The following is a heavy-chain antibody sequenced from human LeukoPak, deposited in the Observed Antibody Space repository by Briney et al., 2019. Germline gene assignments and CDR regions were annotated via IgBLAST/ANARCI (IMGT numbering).Heavy chain of an antibody. CDR1: GFTFSSYA. V-gene: IGHV3-30-3*01. Sequence: GGSLRLSCAASGFTFSSYAMHWVRQAPGKGLEWVAVISYDGSNRYYADSVKGRFTISRDNSKNTLYLQMNSLRAEDTAVYYCARDLDYWGQGTLVTVSS. CDR3: ARDLDY. CDR2: ISYDGSNR. J-gene: IGHJ4*02.